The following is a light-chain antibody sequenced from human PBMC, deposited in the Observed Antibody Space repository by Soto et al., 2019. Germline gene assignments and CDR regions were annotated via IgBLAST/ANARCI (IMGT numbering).Light chain of an antibody. CDR2: AAS. CDR1: QSISRY. Sequence: DIQMTQSPSSLSASVGDRITITCRASQSISRYLNWYQHKPGKAPKLLINAASSLERGVPSRFSGGGSGTDFTLNISSLQPDDFATYYCQQNYRATRWTCGQETKVNI. V-gene: IGKV1-39*01. J-gene: IGKJ1*01. CDR3: QQNYRATRWT.